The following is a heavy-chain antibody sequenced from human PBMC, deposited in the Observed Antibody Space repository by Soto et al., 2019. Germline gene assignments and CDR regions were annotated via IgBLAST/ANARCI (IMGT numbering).Heavy chain of an antibody. CDR1: GCSISSYY. V-gene: IGHV4-59*01. D-gene: IGHD5-18*01. J-gene: IGHJ4*02. CDR2: IYYSGST. Sequence: SVTMALTCPVSGCSISSYYWSWLRPPPGKGLEWIGYIYYSGSTNYNPSLKSRVTISVDTSKNQFSLKLSSVTAADTAVYYCARGSGYSYGVFDYLGQGTLVTVSS. CDR3: ARGSGYSYGVFDY.